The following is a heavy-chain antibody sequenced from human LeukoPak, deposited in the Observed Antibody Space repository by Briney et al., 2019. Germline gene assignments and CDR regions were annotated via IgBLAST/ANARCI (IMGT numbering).Heavy chain of an antibody. D-gene: IGHD6-13*01. CDR3: AKARREQQLPFSFDI. J-gene: IGHJ3*02. Sequence: PGGSLRLSCAASGFTFSSYGMHWVRQAPGKGLEWVAFIRYDGSNKYYADSVKGRFTISRDNSKNTLYLQMNSLRAEDTAVYYCAKARREQQLPFSFDIWGQGTMVTVSS. CDR1: GFTFSSYG. CDR2: IRYDGSNK. V-gene: IGHV3-30*02.